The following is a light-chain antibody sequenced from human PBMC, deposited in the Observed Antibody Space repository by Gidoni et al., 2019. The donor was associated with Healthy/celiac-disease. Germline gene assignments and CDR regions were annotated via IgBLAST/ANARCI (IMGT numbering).Light chain of an antibody. J-gene: IGKJ1*01. CDR1: QSVLYSSNNKNY. Sequence: DIVMTQSPDSLAVSLGERATIHCKSSQSVLYSSNNKNYFAWYQQKPGKPPKLLIYWASTRESGVPDRFRGSGSGTDFTLTISSLQAEDVAVYYCQQYYSTPKTFGQGTKVEIK. V-gene: IGKV4-1*01. CDR3: QQYYSTPKT. CDR2: WAS.